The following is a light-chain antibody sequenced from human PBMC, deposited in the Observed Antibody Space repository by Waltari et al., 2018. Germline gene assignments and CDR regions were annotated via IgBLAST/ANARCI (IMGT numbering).Light chain of an antibody. CDR1: QSINTN. Sequence: EIVMTQSPGTLSMSPGERATLSCSASQSINTNLAWYQQKPGQSPRLVIYAASTRATGLAARFSGSGSGTEVTLTISSLQSEDGAVYYCQQYNDWPRTFGQGTKVEIK. CDR3: QQYNDWPRT. V-gene: IGKV3-15*01. CDR2: AAS. J-gene: IGKJ1*01.